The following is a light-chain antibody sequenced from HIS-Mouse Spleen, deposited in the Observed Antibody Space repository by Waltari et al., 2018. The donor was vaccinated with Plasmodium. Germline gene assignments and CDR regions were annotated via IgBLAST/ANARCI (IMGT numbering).Light chain of an antibody. CDR1: SLRSYY. Sequence: SSELTQAPAVSVALGQTVRITCLGDSLRSYYASSYQQKPGQAPVLVIYGKNNRPPGIPDRFSGSSSGNTASLTITGAQAEDEADYYCNSRDSSGNHQVFGGGTKLTVL. V-gene: IGLV3-19*01. J-gene: IGLJ3*02. CDR2: GKN. CDR3: NSRDSSGNHQV.